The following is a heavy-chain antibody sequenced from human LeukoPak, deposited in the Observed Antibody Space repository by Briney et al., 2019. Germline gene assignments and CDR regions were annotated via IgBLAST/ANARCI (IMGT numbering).Heavy chain of an antibody. CDR1: DGSFSTYY. J-gene: IGHJ3*02. CDR3: AKAFNAFDI. CDR2: INHYGST. V-gene: IGHV4-34*01. Sequence: ASETLSLTCAVNDGSFSTYYYTWIRQPPGKGLEWIGEINHYGSTNYNPSLKSRATLSLDTSNNQVSLKVTSVIAADTAVYYCAKAFNAFDIWGQGTMVTVSS.